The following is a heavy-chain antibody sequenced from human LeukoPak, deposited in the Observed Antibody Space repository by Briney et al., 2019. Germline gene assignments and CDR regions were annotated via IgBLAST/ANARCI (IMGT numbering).Heavy chain of an antibody. V-gene: IGHV4-39*07. CDR2: INHSGST. D-gene: IGHD3-9*01. CDR1: GGSISSSSYY. CDR3: ARPLRTYYDILTGYPKGAFDI. Sequence: SETLSLTCTVSGGSISSSSYYWGWIRRPPGKGLEWIGEINHSGSTNYNPSLKSRVTISVDTSKNQFSLKLSSATAADTAVYYCARPLRTYYDILTGYPKGAFDIWGQGTMVTVSS. J-gene: IGHJ3*02.